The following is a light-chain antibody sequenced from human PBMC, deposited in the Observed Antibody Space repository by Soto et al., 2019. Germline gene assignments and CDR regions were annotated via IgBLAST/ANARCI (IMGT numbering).Light chain of an antibody. CDR2: EVS. CDR3: SSSTTVAYV. J-gene: IGLJ1*01. V-gene: IGLV2-14*01. CDR1: NSDIGGYNY. Sequence: QSALTQPASVSGSPGQSITISCTGTNSDIGGYNYVSWYQQHPAKAPKLMISEVSNRPSGVSLRFSGSKSGNTASLTISGLQAQDEADYYCSSSTTVAYVFGTGTEVTVL.